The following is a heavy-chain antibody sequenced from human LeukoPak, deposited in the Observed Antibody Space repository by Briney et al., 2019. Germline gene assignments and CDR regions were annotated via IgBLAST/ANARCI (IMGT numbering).Heavy chain of an antibody. V-gene: IGHV4-34*01. CDR1: GGSFSGYY. Sequence: PSETLSLTCAVYGGSFSGYYWSWIRQPPGKGLEWIGEINHSGSTNYNPSLKSRVTISVDTSKNQFSLKLSSVTAADTAVYYCARHPPAAARFDYWGQGTLVTVSS. CDR3: ARHPPAAARFDY. J-gene: IGHJ4*02. CDR2: INHSGST. D-gene: IGHD2-2*01.